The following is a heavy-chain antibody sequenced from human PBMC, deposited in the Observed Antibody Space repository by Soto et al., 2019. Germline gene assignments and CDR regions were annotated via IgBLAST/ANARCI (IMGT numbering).Heavy chain of an antibody. V-gene: IGHV4-34*01. CDR2: INHSGST. Sequence: QVQLQQWGAGLLKPSETLSLTCAVYGGSFSGYYWSWIRQPPGKGLEWIGEINHSGSTNYNPSLKSRVTISVDTSKNQLSLKLSSVTAADTAVYYCARRPRNHRWLQFSWFDPWGQGTLVTVSS. CDR1: GGSFSGYY. D-gene: IGHD5-12*01. J-gene: IGHJ5*02. CDR3: ARRPRNHRWLQFSWFDP.